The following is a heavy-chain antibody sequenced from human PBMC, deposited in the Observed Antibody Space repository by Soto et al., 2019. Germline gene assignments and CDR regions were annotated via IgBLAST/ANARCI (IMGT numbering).Heavy chain of an antibody. CDR3: ERDLVGATNFDYYYYGMEV. Sequence: SETLSLTCTVSGGSISSYYWSWIRQPAGKGLEWIGRIYTSGSTNYNPSLKSRVTMSVDTSKNQFSLKLSSVTAADTAVYYCERDLVGATNFDYYYYGMEVRGQGTTVTVSS. J-gene: IGHJ6*02. CDR1: GGSISSYY. V-gene: IGHV4-4*07. CDR2: IYTSGST. D-gene: IGHD1-26*01.